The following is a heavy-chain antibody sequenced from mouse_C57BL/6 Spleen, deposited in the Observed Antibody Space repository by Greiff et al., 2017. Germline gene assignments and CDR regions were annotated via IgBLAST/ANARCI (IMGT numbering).Heavy chain of an antibody. CDR1: GYTFTEYT. V-gene: IGHV1-62-2*01. D-gene: IGHD2-4*01. Sequence: QVQLQQSGAELVKPGASVKLSCKASGYTFTEYTIHWVKQRSGQGLEWIGWVYPGSGSIKYNEKFKDKATLTADKSSSTVYMELSRLTSEDSAVYFCARHEAIYYDYDGNYFDYWGQGTTLTVSS. CDR2: VYPGSGSI. CDR3: ARHEAIYYDYDGNYFDY. J-gene: IGHJ2*01.